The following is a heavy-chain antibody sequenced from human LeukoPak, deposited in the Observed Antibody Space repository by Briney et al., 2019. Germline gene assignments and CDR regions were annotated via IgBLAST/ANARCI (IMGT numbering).Heavy chain of an antibody. J-gene: IGHJ4*02. V-gene: IGHV4-59*11. CDR1: YGSIRSHH. CDR2: IRDPGSS. D-gene: IGHD3-9*01. Sequence: SETLSLTCSISYGSIRSHHWTWIRQSPGAGLEWIGNIRDPGSSNYSPSLKRRVTVSLDTSKNQFSLKLYSVTAADTAVYYCARGGGYFEWDYYFDYWGQGILVVVSS. CDR3: ARGGGYFEWDYYFDY.